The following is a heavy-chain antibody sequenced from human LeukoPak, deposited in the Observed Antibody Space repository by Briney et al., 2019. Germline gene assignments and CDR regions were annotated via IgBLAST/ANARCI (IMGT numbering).Heavy chain of an antibody. Sequence: PSETLSLTCTVSGGSISSSSYYWGWIRQPPGKGLEWIGSIYYSGSTYYNPSLKSRVTISVDTSRNQFSLKLSSVTAADTAIYYCASWRGSRGYDYAFDSWGQGTLVTVSS. CDR2: IYYSGST. D-gene: IGHD5-12*01. CDR3: ASWRGSRGYDYAFDS. J-gene: IGHJ4*02. CDR1: GGSISSSSYY. V-gene: IGHV4-39*07.